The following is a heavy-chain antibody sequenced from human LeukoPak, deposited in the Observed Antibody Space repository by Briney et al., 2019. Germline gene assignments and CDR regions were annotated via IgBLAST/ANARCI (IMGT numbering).Heavy chain of an antibody. CDR2: ITYSGNT. Sequence: SETLSLTCTVSGGSISSGPYYWIWIRQHPGKGLEWIGYITYSGNTYYYPALNSRVTVSLDTSKTQFSLKLSSVTAADTAVYYCARIAYDALDSYYYGMDVWGQGATVTVSS. D-gene: IGHD3-3*01. V-gene: IGHV4-31*03. J-gene: IGHJ6*02. CDR3: ARIAYDALDSYYYGMDV. CDR1: GGSISSGPYY.